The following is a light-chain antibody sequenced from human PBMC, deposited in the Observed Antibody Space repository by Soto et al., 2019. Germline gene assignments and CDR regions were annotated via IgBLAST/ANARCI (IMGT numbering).Light chain of an antibody. CDR3: QSYDSSLSGYV. CDR2: KDD. V-gene: IGLV6-57*04. CDR1: SGSIASDY. Sequence: NFMLTQPHSVSESPGKTVTISCTRSSGSIASDYVQWYQQRPGSAPSTVIYKDDQRPSGVPDRFSGAIDSSSNSASLTISGLQTEDEADYYCQSYDSSLSGYVFGTGTKLTVL. J-gene: IGLJ1*01.